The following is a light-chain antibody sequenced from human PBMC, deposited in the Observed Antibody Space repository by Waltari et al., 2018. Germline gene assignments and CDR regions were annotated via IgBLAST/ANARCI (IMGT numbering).Light chain of an antibody. CDR3: QQDGGSPIN. CDR1: QSVSSTY. CDR2: GAS. J-gene: IGKJ5*01. Sequence: EIVLTQSPGTLSLSPGERATLSCRASQSVSSTYLAWYQQKPGQAPRLLIYGASSRATGIPDRFSGSGSGTDFTLTISRLEPEDFAVYVCQQDGGSPINFGQGTRLEIK. V-gene: IGKV3-20*01.